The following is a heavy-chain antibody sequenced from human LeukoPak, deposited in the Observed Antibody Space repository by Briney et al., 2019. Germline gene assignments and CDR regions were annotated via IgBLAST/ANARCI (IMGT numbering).Heavy chain of an antibody. Sequence: ASVKVSRMASGYTLSAYGISWVRQAPGQGLEWMGWISVYNGNTNNAQKVQGRVALTTDTSTSTAYMELRSLRSDDTAVYFCARDLHIAEVAYYFDYWGQGTLVTVSS. D-gene: IGHD6-13*01. CDR1: GYTLSAYG. CDR3: ARDLHIAEVAYYFDY. J-gene: IGHJ4*02. V-gene: IGHV1-18*01. CDR2: ISVYNGNT.